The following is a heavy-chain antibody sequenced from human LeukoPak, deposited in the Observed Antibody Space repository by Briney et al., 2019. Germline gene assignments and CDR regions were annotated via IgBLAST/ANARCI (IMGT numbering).Heavy chain of an antibody. CDR1: GFTFSSYS. J-gene: IGHJ4*02. D-gene: IGHD3-16*01. CDR2: ISSSSSYI. Sequence: GGSLRLSCAASGFTFSSYSMNWVRQAPGKGLEWVSSISSSSSYIYYADSVKGRFTISRDNAKNSLYLQMNSLRAEDTAVYYCARARRGTFARYYFDYWGQGTLVTVSS. V-gene: IGHV3-21*04. CDR3: ARARRGTFARYYFDY.